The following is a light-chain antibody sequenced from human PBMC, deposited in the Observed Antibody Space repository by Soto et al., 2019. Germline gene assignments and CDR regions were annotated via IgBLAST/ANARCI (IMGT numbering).Light chain of an antibody. J-gene: IGLJ1*01. V-gene: IGLV2-14*03. Sequence: QSALTQPASVSGSPGQSITISCTGTSSDVGGFNSVSWYQLRPGTAPKLILYDDVDRPSGVSYRFSGSKSGNTASLTISGLQAADEADYFCSSYTSTMTNVFGSGTKVTVL. CDR1: SSDVGGFNS. CDR2: DDV. CDR3: SSYTSTMTNV.